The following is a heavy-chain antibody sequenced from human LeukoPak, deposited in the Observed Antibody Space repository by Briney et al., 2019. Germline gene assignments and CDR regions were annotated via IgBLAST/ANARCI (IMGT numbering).Heavy chain of an antibody. CDR1: GGSTSSYY. J-gene: IGHJ4*02. Sequence: PSETLSLTCTVSGGSTSSYYWSWIRQPPGKGLEWIGYIYYSGSTNYNPSLKSRVTISVDTSKNQFSLKLSSVTAADTAVYYCARETAAGTRIFDYWGQGTLVTVSS. D-gene: IGHD6-13*01. CDR3: ARETAAGTRIFDY. V-gene: IGHV4-59*01. CDR2: IYYSGST.